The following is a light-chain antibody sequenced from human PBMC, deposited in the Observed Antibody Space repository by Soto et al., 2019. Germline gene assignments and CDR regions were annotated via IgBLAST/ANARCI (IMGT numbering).Light chain of an antibody. V-gene: IGKV1-33*01. J-gene: IGKJ2*01. Sequence: DIQMTHSPSSLSASVGDRVTITCQARQDIRNNLNWYQQKPGKAPKLLIYDASNLETGVPSRFSGGGSGTDFTFTISSLQPEDIATYYCQQYDNLPGYTFGQGTKVDIK. CDR2: DAS. CDR3: QQYDNLPGYT. CDR1: QDIRNN.